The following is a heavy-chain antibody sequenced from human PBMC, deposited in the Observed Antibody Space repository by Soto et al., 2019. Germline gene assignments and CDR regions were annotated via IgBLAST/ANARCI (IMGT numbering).Heavy chain of an antibody. CDR1: GGSFSGYY. V-gene: IGHV4-34*01. Sequence: SETLSLTCAVYGGSFSGYYWSWIRQPPGKGLEWIAEINHSGSTNYNPSLKSRVTISVDTSKNQFSLKLSSVTAADTAVYYCARGKYYYDSSGYYFWGQGTTVTVSS. D-gene: IGHD3-22*01. J-gene: IGHJ6*02. CDR3: ARGKYYYDSSGYYF. CDR2: INHSGST.